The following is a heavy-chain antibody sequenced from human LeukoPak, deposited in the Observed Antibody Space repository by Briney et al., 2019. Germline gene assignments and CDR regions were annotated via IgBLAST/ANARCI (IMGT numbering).Heavy chain of an antibody. D-gene: IGHD3-16*01. CDR3: ARALGSLGNWFDP. Sequence: PGGSLRRSCAASGFTFSSYWMHWVRQAPGKGLVWVSRINSDGSSTSYADSVKGRFTISRDNAKNTLYLQMNSLRAEDTAVYYCARALGSLGNWFDPWGQGTLVTVSS. CDR1: GFTFSSYW. J-gene: IGHJ5*02. V-gene: IGHV3-74*01. CDR2: INSDGSST.